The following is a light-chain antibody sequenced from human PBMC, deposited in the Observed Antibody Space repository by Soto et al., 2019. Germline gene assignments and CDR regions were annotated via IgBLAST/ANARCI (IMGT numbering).Light chain of an antibody. J-gene: IGLJ2*01. CDR1: SSDIGGYNY. CDR2: DVT. V-gene: IGLV2-14*03. CDR3: SSYGASSTV. Sequence: QSALTQPASVSGSPGQSITISCTGSSSDIGGYNYVSWYQQHPGKAPKLLIYDVTYRPSGISARFSGSKSGNTASLTISGLQPDDEADYYCSSYGASSTVFGGGTQLTVL.